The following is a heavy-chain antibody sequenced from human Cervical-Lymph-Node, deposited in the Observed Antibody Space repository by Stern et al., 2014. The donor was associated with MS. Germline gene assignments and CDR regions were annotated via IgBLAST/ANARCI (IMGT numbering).Heavy chain of an antibody. J-gene: IGHJ4*02. D-gene: IGHD2-2*01. V-gene: IGHV3-30*03. CDR3: ATHSGQVVPAAMAFEY. CDR1: GHPFSSYA. Sequence: VQLVESGGGVVQPGGSLRLSCKASGHPFSSYAMHWVRQTPGQGLEWVAVTYVDGGRSYYLNADEGRFTNSRDNSQNTVYLQMNGLRAEDTAVYYFATHSGQVVPAAMAFEYWGQGTLVTVAS. CDR2: TYVDGGRS.